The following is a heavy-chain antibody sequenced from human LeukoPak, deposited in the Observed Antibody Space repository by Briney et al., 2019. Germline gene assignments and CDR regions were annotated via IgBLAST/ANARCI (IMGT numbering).Heavy chain of an antibody. V-gene: IGHV4-34*01. D-gene: IGHD3-10*01. Sequence: PSETLSLTCTVYGGSFSGYYWSWIRQPPGKGLEWIGEINHSGSTNYNPSLKSRVTISVDTSKNQFSLKLSSVTAADTAVYYCARVRFRGVIINWGQGTLVTVSS. J-gene: IGHJ4*02. CDR2: INHSGST. CDR3: ARVRFRGVIIN. CDR1: GGSFSGYY.